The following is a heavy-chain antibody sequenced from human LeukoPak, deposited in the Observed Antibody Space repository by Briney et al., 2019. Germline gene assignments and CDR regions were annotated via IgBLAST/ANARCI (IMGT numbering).Heavy chain of an antibody. J-gene: IGHJ6*02. D-gene: IGHD2-15*01. Sequence: GGSLRLSCAASGFTFSNYGMHWVRQAPGKGLEGGAVISYDESEKYYADSVKGRFTISRDNSKNTLYLQMNSLRPEDTAVYYCAKGVVAATNAAYYGMDVWGQGTTVTVSS. CDR3: AKGVVAATNAAYYGMDV. CDR2: ISYDESEK. V-gene: IGHV3-30*18. CDR1: GFTFSNYG.